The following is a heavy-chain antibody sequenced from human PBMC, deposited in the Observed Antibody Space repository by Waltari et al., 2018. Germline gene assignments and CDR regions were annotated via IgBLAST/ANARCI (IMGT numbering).Heavy chain of an antibody. J-gene: IGHJ4*02. CDR1: GGSISSGGYS. Sequence: QVQLQESGPGLVKPSQTLSLTCTVSGGSISSGGYSWSWIRQHPGKGLEWIGYIYNSGNTYYNPSLKSRVTISVDRSKNQFSLNLSSVTAADTAVDYWARAGSYDFWSGYPFDYWGQGTLVTVSS. D-gene: IGHD3-3*01. V-gene: IGHV4-30-2*01. CDR2: IYNSGNT. CDR3: ARAGSYDFWSGYPFDY.